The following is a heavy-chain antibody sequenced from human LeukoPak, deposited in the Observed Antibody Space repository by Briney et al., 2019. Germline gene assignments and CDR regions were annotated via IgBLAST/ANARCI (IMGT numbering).Heavy chain of an antibody. CDR2: ISAYNGNT. CDR1: GYTFTSYG. D-gene: IGHD2-2*02. V-gene: IGHV1-18*01. CDR3: ARDRAVYCSSTSCYTTHDAFDI. J-gene: IGHJ3*02. Sequence: ASVKVSCKASGYTFTSYGISWVRQAPGQGLEWMGWISAYNGNTNYAQKLQGRVTMTTDTSTSTAYMELRSLRSDDTAVYYCARDRAVYCSSTSCYTTHDAFDIWGQGTMVTVSS.